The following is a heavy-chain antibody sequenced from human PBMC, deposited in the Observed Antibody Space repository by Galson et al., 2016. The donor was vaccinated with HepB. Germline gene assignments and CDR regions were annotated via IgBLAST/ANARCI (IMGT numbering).Heavy chain of an antibody. D-gene: IGHD3-3*01. Sequence: SLRLSCAASGFTFSSHSMHWARQAPGKGLEWVAVISHDGGNHFYADSVKGRFTISRDNSKNTLYLQMNRLKPDETALYFCARGLRWSGFFKIYFYYGMDVWGQGTTVTVSS. J-gene: IGHJ6*02. CDR1: GFTFSSHS. CDR3: ARGLRWSGFFKIYFYYGMDV. CDR2: ISHDGGNH. V-gene: IGHV3-30*14.